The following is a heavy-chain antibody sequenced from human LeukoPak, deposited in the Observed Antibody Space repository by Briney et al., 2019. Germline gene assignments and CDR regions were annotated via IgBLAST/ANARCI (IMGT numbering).Heavy chain of an antibody. V-gene: IGHV3-49*03. CDR1: GFTFGDYA. Sequence: PGGSLRLSCTASGFTFGDYAMSWFRQAPGKGLEWVGFIRSKAYGGTTEYAASVKGRFTISRDDSKSIAYLQMNSLKTEDTAVYYCTRPGGVWGSYPIEWGQGTLVTVSS. CDR3: TRPGGVWGSYPIE. J-gene: IGHJ4*02. CDR2: IRSKAYGGTT. D-gene: IGHD3-16*02.